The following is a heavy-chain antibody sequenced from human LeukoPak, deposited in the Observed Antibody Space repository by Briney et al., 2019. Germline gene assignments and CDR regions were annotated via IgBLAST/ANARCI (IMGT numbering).Heavy chain of an antibody. J-gene: IGHJ3*02. CDR1: GGTFSSYA. V-gene: IGHV1-69*13. CDR2: IIPIFGTA. Sequence: SVKVSCKASGGTFSSYAISWVRQAPGQGLEWMGGIIPIFGTANYAQKFQGRVTITADESTSTAYMELSSLRSEDTAVYYCAREEGGYIGKDAFDIWGQGTKVTVSS. CDR3: AREEGGYIGKDAFDI. D-gene: IGHD5-12*01.